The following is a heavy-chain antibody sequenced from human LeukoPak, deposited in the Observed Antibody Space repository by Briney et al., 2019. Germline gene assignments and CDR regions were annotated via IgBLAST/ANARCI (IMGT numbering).Heavy chain of an antibody. Sequence: SETLSLTCAVYGGSFSGYYWSWIRQPPGKGLGWIGEINHSGSTNYNPSLKSRVTISVDTSKNQFSLKLSSVTAADTAVYYCARASVRFLEWLLYHFDYWGQGTLVTVSS. D-gene: IGHD3-3*01. CDR3: ARASVRFLEWLLYHFDY. CDR2: INHSGST. J-gene: IGHJ4*02. V-gene: IGHV4-34*01. CDR1: GGSFSGYY.